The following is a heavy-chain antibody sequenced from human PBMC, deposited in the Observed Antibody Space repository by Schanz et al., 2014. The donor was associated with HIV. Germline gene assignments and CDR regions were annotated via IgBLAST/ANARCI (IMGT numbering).Heavy chain of an antibody. J-gene: IGHJ4*02. V-gene: IGHV3-33*06. D-gene: IGHD4-17*01. Sequence: QVQLVESGGGVVQPGRSLRLSCAASGFTFSDYGMHWARQAPGKGLEWVAVIWDDGSDKYYGDSVKGRFTISRDNSRNTLYLQMNSLRAEDTAVYYCAKVTPLRCLDYWGQGTLVTVSS. CDR2: IWDDGSDK. CDR3: AKVTPLRCLDY. CDR1: GFTFSDYG.